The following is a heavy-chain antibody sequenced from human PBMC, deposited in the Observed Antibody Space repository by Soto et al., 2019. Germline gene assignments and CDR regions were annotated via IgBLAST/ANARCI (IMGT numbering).Heavy chain of an antibody. V-gene: IGHV4-61*01. D-gene: IGHD3-22*01. CDR3: ARDYYDSSGYYYDSSPYYGMDV. CDR2: IYYSGST. CDR1: GGSVSSGSYY. Sequence: SETLSLTCTASGGSVSSGSYYWSWIRQPPGKGLEWIGYIYYSGSTNYNPSLKSRVTISVDTSKNQFSLKLSSVTAADTAVYYCARDYYDSSGYYYDSSPYYGMDVWGQGTTVTVS. J-gene: IGHJ6*02.